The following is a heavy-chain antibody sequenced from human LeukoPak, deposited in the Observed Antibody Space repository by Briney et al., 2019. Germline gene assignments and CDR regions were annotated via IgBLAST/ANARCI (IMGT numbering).Heavy chain of an antibody. CDR1: GGSNSSGDYY. CDR3: ARSHSSSWYGGFDY. CDR2: IYYSGST. J-gene: IGHJ4*02. D-gene: IGHD6-13*01. V-gene: IGHV4-30-4*08. Sequence: SQTLSLTCTVSGGSNSSGDYYWSWIRQSPGKGLEWIGSIYYSGSTYYNPSLESRLTISVDTSKNQFSLNLRSVTAADTAVYYCARSHSSSWYGGFDYWGQGILVTVSS.